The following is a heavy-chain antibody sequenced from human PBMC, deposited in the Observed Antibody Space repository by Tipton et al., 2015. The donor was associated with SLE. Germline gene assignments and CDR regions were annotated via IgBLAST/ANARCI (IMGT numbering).Heavy chain of an antibody. D-gene: IGHD5-18*01. CDR3: ASTVDTAMAQH. V-gene: IGHV4-39*01. J-gene: IGHJ1*01. CDR1: DGSISSSSYY. CDR2: IYYSGST. Sequence: TLSLTCTVSDGSISSSSYYWGWIRQPPGKGLEWIGSIYYSGSTYYNPSLKSRVTISVDTSKNQFSLKLSSVTAADTAVYYCASTVDTAMAQHWGQGTLVTVSS.